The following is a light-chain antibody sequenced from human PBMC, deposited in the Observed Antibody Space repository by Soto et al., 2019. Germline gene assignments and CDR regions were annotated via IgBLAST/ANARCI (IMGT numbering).Light chain of an antibody. J-gene: IGLJ1*01. CDR2: EGS. CDR3: CSYAGSSTYI. Sequence: QPVLTQPASVSGSPGQSITISCTGTSSDVGSHNLVSWYQQHPDRAPKLMIYEGSKRPSGVSNRFSGSKSGNTASLTISGLQAEDEADYFCCSYAGSSTYIFGSGTKLTVL. CDR1: SSDVGSHNL. V-gene: IGLV2-23*01.